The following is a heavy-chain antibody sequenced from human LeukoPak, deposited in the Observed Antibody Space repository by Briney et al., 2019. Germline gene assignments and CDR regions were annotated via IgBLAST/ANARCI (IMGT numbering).Heavy chain of an antibody. Sequence: LSLTCTVSGGSISSYYWSWIRQAPGKGLEWVSYISSSGSTIYYADSVKGRFTISRDNAKNSLYLQMNSLRAEDTAVYYCARDGLRRFLEWLPNNWFDPWGQGTLVTVSS. V-gene: IGHV3-11*01. CDR1: GGSISSYY. D-gene: IGHD3-3*01. CDR3: ARDGLRRFLEWLPNNWFDP. J-gene: IGHJ5*02. CDR2: ISSSGSTI.